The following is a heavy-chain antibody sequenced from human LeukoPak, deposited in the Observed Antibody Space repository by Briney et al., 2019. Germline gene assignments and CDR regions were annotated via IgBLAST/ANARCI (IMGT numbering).Heavy chain of an antibody. Sequence: SETLSLTCTVSGGSISSYYWSWIRQPPGKGLEWIGYIYYSGSTNYNPSLKSRVTISVDTSKNQFPLKLSSVTAADTAVYYCARGPRLADNWFDPWGQGTLVTVSS. J-gene: IGHJ5*02. V-gene: IGHV4-59*08. CDR3: ARGPRLADNWFDP. D-gene: IGHD5-12*01. CDR1: GGSISSYY. CDR2: IYYSGST.